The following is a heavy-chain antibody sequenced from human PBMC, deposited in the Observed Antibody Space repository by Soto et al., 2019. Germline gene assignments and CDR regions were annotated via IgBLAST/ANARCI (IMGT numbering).Heavy chain of an antibody. D-gene: IGHD3-22*01. Sequence: QVQLVESGGGVVQPGRSLRLSCAASGFTFSSYGMHWVRQAPGKGLEWVAVIWYDGSNKYYADSVKGRFTISRDNSKNTLYLQMISLRAEDTAVYYCAREGDYDSSGYYFGYWGQGTLVTVSS. J-gene: IGHJ4*02. CDR3: AREGDYDSSGYYFGY. V-gene: IGHV3-33*01. CDR2: IWYDGSNK. CDR1: GFTFSSYG.